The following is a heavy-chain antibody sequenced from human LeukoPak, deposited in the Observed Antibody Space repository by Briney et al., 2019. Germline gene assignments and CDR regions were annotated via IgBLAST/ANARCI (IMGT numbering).Heavy chain of an antibody. J-gene: IGHJ4*02. Sequence: SETLSLTCTVSGSSINNNYWSWIRQPAGKGLEWIGRIYPTGHTHYNPSLKSRVTMSVDTSKNQFSLNMTSLTAADTAVYYCARITDPDYRSGWSGADYWGRGTQVTVSA. CDR3: ARITDPDYRSGWSGADY. CDR1: GSSINNNY. V-gene: IGHV4-4*07. CDR2: IYPTGHT. D-gene: IGHD6-19*01.